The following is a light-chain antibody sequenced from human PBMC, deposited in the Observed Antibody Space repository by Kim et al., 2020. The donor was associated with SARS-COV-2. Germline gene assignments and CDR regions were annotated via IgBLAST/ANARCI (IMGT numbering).Light chain of an antibody. Sequence: QRVTLSCTGGSSDVGAGYDVHWYQQLPGRAPKLVIYDNNSRPSGVPDRFSGSKSYTSASLAITGLQPEDEAHYYCQSSDATLTGVTFGGGTQLTVL. CDR2: DNN. CDR3: QSSDATLTGVT. CDR1: SSDVGAGYD. J-gene: IGLJ2*01. V-gene: IGLV1-40*01.